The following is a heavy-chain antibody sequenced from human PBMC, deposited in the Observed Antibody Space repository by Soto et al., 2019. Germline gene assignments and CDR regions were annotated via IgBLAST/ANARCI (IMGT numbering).Heavy chain of an antibody. CDR3: ARVLDDVSSS. J-gene: IGHJ4*02. CDR2: IYYSGST. CDR1: GGSISSGDYY. V-gene: IGHV4-30-4*01. Sequence: SETLYITCTVSGGSISSGDYYWSWIRQPPGKGLEWIGYIYYSGSTYYNPSLKSRVTISVDTSKNQFSLKLSSVTAADTAVYYCARVLDDVSSSWSQGTLVTVSS. D-gene: IGHD6-13*01.